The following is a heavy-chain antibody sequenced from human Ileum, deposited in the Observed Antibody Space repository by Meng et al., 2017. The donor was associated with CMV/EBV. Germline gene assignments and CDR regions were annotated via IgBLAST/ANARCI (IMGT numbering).Heavy chain of an antibody. CDR3: SRRWEGVGNYFFD. J-gene: IGHJ4*02. CDR1: RFTFSGFT. CDR2: IKTKTNNYAT. Sequence: GESLKISCAASRFTFSGFTIHWVRQASGKGLEWIGRIKTKTNNYATAYGASVEGRFTISRDDSKNTAFLQMTGLRSEDTAIYYCSRRWEGVGNYFFDWGQGTLVTVSS. V-gene: IGHV3-73*01. D-gene: IGHD1-26*01.